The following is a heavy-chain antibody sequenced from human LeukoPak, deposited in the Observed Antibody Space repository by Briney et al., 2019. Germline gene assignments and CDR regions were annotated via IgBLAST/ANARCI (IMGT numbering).Heavy chain of an antibody. D-gene: IGHD1-26*01. J-gene: IGHJ4*02. Sequence: GGSLRLSCAASGFTFSDYYMSWIRQAPGKGLEWVSYISSSGSTIYYADSVKGRFTISRDNAKNSLYLQMNSLRAEDAAVYYCAREERIVGAAFDYWGQGTLVTVSS. V-gene: IGHV3-11*01. CDR3: AREERIVGAAFDY. CDR2: ISSSGSTI. CDR1: GFTFSDYY.